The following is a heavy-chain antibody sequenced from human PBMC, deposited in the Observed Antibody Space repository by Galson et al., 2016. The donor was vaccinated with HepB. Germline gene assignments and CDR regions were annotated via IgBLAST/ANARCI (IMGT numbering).Heavy chain of an antibody. CDR3: AKADTGYIWDPIDM. J-gene: IGHJ3*02. CDR2: ISYDGYKT. D-gene: IGHD5-12*01. Sequence: SLRLSCAASGFSFSGYGIHWVRQAPGKGLEWVAVISYDGYKTYYADSVKGRFSISRDNYKNSVSPQINSLRTEDTAVYYCAKADTGYIWDPIDMWGQGTRVTVSP. CDR1: GFSFSGYG. V-gene: IGHV3-30*18.